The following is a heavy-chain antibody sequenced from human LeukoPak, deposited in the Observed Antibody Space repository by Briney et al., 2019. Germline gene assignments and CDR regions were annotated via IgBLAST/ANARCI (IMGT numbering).Heavy chain of an antibody. D-gene: IGHD6-19*01. CDR3: AKYGGSGWVIDY. CDR2: IYYTGAT. Sequence: TSETLSLTCTVSGGSISNYYWTWIRQPPGKGLEWIGYIYYTGATSYNPSLKSRVTISVDTSKNQFSLKLTSVTAADTAVYYCAKYGGSGWVIDYWGQGTLVTVPS. V-gene: IGHV4-59*08. J-gene: IGHJ4*02. CDR1: GGSISNYY.